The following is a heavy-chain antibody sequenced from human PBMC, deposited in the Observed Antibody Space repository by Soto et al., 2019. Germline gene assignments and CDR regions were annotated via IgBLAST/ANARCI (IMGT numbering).Heavy chain of an antibody. J-gene: IGHJ4*02. CDR2: IYYSGST. D-gene: IGHD2-8*01. CDR3: ARDWCTNGVCRLDY. CDR1: GGSISSGGYY. V-gene: IGHV4-31*03. Sequence: QVQLQESGPGLVRPSQTLSLTCTVSGGSISSGGYYWSWIRQHPGKGLEWIGYIYYSGSTYYNPSLKSRVTISVDTSKNQFSLKLSSVTAADTAVYYCARDWCTNGVCRLDYWGQGTLVTVSS.